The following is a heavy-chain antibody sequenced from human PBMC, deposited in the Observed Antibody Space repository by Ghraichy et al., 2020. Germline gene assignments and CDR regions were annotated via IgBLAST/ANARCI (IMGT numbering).Heavy chain of an antibody. Sequence: SETLSLTCAVSGGSLTSSWCSWVRQQPAKGLQWIGEISHYGSTNYNPSLNSRVIISLDKSNNQCSLVLTAVTAADTSVYFCARPPDESFVYDIWSQGTLVTGSS. D-gene: IGHD3-16*01. CDR1: GGSLTSSW. V-gene: IGHV4-4*02. CDR3: ARPPDESFVYDI. CDR2: ISHYGST. J-gene: IGHJ3*02.